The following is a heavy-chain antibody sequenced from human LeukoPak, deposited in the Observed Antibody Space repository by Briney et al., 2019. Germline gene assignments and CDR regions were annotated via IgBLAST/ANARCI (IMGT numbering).Heavy chain of an antibody. CDR2: ISSSSSTI. D-gene: IGHD2-2*01. J-gene: IGHJ4*02. V-gene: IGHV3-48*01. CDR3: ARWDKSFYCSSTSCPDY. Sequence: GGSLRLSCAASGFTFNSYSMNWVRQAPGKGLEWVSYISSSSSTIYYADSVQGRFTISRDNAKKSLYLQMNSLRAEDTAVYYCARWDKSFYCSSTSCPDYWGQGTLVTVSS. CDR1: GFTFNSYS.